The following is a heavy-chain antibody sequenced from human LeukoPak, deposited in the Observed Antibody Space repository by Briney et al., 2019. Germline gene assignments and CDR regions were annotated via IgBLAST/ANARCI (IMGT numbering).Heavy chain of an antibody. Sequence: GSLRLSCAASGFTFSTFAMIWVRQPPGKGLEWVSSIFPSGGEIHYADSVRGRFTISRDNSKSTLSLQMNSLRAEDAAIYYCATYRQVLLPFESWGQGTLVTVSS. CDR3: ATYRQVLLPFES. D-gene: IGHD2-8*02. CDR1: GFTFSTFA. CDR2: IFPSGGEI. V-gene: IGHV3-23*01. J-gene: IGHJ4*02.